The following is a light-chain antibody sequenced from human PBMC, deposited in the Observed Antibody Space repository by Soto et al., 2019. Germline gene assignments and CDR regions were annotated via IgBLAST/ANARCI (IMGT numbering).Light chain of an antibody. V-gene: IGLV4-69*01. CDR3: QTWGTGRGV. Sequence: QLVLTQSPSASASLGASVKLTCTLSSGHSSYAIAWHQQQPEKGPRYLMKLNSDGSHSEGDGIPDRFSGSSSGAERYLTISRLQSEDEADYYCQTWGTGRGVFGGGTKVTVL. J-gene: IGLJ2*01. CDR2: LNSDGSH. CDR1: SGHSSYA.